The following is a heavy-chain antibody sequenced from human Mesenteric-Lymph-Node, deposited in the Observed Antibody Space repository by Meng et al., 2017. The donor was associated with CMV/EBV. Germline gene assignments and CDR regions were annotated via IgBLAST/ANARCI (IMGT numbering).Heavy chain of an antibody. CDR2: FDHSGST. D-gene: IGHD5-12*01. V-gene: IGHV4-39*01. Sequence: VSGGSSSSRGFYWGWFRQPPEKGLEWIGSFDHSGSTSYNPPLKSRATISVDTSKNQFSLKLSSVTAADTAIYYCAATPYSGYDRDDYWGQGTLVTVSS. CDR3: AATPYSGYDRDDY. J-gene: IGHJ4*02. CDR1: GGSSSSRGFY.